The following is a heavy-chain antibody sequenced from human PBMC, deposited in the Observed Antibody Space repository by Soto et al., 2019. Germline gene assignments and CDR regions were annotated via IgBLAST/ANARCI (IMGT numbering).Heavy chain of an antibody. J-gene: IGHJ6*02. V-gene: IGHV3-30-3*01. CDR2: ILYDGSSK. CDR1: GFAFNNYA. D-gene: IGHD2-8*01. Sequence: QVQLVESGGGVVQPGRSLRLSCAASGFAFNNYAMHWVRQAPGKGLEWVAFILYDGSSKYFADSVTGRITISRDNSKNTLYLQLNSLRAEDTAVYYCARGVLRDYYYYAMDVWGQGTTVTVSS. CDR3: ARGVLRDYYYYAMDV.